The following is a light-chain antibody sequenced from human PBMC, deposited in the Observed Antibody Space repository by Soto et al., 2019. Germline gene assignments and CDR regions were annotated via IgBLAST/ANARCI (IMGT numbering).Light chain of an antibody. V-gene: IGLV2-23*02. CDR1: SSDVGSYNL. CDR2: EVS. J-gene: IGLJ1*01. CDR3: CSYAGRYV. Sequence: QSALTQPASVSGSPGQSITISCTGTSSDVGSYNLVSWYQQHPGKAPKLMIYEVSKRPSGVSNRFSGSKSGNTASLTISGLQAEDEADYYCCSYAGRYVFGTGTKFTVL.